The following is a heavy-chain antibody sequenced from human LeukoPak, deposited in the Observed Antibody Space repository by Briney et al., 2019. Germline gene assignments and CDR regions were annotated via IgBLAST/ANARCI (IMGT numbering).Heavy chain of an antibody. CDR1: GGSISSYY. D-gene: IGHD3-22*01. J-gene: IGHJ3*02. CDR3: ARQPNYYDSSGYYYRAFDI. V-gene: IGHV4-59*08. CDR2: IHYSGST. Sequence: PSETLSLTCTVSGGSISSYYWSWIRQPPGKGLEWIGYIHYSGSTNYNPSLKSRVTISVDTSKNQFSLKLSSVTAADTAVYYCARQPNYYDSSGYYYRAFDIWGQGTMVTVSS.